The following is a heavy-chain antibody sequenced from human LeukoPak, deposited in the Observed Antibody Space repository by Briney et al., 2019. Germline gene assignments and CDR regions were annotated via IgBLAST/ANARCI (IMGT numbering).Heavy chain of an antibody. CDR1: GFTFSSYW. V-gene: IGHV3-74*01. CDR2: INSDWRST. J-gene: IGHJ6*03. CDR3: ARGPYYMDV. Sequence: GGSLRLSCAASGFTFSSYWMHWVRQAPGKGLVWVSRINSDWRSTSYADSVKGRFTISRDNAKNTLYLQMNSLRVEDTAVYYCARGPYYMDVWGKGTTVTVSS.